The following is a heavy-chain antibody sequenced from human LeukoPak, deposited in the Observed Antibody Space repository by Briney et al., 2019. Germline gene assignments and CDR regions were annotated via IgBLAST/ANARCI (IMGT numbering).Heavy chain of an antibody. J-gene: IGHJ4*02. D-gene: IGHD6-13*01. Sequence: GGSLRLSCAASGLTFSSNAMSWVRRPPGKGLEWGSAISGSGGGTYYEASVKGRFTISRDNSKNTLYLQMNSLRAEDTAVYYCAKDWSSSSWYVFDYWGQGTLVTVSS. CDR3: AKDWSSSSWYVFDY. CDR1: GLTFSSNA. V-gene: IGHV3-23*01. CDR2: ISGSGGGT.